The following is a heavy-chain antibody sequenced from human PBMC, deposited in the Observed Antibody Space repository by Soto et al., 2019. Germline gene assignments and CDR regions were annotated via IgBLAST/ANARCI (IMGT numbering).Heavy chain of an antibody. CDR2: IHYSGRT. CDR1: NGSISGFY. Sequence: SETRSLTCSVSNGSISGFYWTWIRQPPGKILEWIGYIHYSGRTDYNPSLTSRATMSVDTSKNQFSLNLKSITAADTAVYYCVRVGVGIGNHFDSWGRGTLVTVSS. V-gene: IGHV4-59*12. J-gene: IGHJ4*02. D-gene: IGHD1-26*01. CDR3: VRVGVGIGNHFDS.